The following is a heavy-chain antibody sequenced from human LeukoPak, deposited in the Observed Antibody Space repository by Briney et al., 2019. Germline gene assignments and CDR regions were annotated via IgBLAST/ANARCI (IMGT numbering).Heavy chain of an antibody. Sequence: SETLSLTCTVSGGSISSSSYYWGWIREPPGKGLVWIGSIYYSGSTYYNPSLKSRVTMSVDTSKNQFSLKLSSVTAADTAVYYCARHNNGEPHYYYYYGMDVWGQGTTVTVSS. CDR2: IYYSGST. D-gene: IGHD4-17*01. V-gene: IGHV4-39*01. J-gene: IGHJ6*02. CDR3: ARHNNGEPHYYYYYGMDV. CDR1: GGSISSSSYY.